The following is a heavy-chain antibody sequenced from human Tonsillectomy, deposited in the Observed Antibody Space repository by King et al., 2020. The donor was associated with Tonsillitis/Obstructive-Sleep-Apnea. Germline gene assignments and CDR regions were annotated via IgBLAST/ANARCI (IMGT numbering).Heavy chain of an antibody. Sequence: QLQESGPGLVKPSETLSLTCTVSGGSISSYYWSWLRQPPGKGLEWIGYIYYSGSTNYNPSLKSRVTISLDTSKNQFSLKLSSWTAADTAVYYCAREVTSCSSTSCHEFDYWGQGTLVTVSS. CDR3: AREVTSCSSTSCHEFDY. CDR2: IYYSGST. CDR1: GGSISSYY. D-gene: IGHD2-2*01. J-gene: IGHJ4*02. V-gene: IGHV4-59*01.